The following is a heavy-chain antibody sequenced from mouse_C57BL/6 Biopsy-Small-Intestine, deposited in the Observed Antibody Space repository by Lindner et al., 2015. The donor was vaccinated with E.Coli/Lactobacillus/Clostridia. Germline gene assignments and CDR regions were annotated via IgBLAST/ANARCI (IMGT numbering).Heavy chain of an antibody. Sequence: SVKVSCKTSGYTFTNYYIHWVRQAPGQGLECLGIINPSGGSPTYAQKFKGRLTMTRDTSTSTVYMELSSLTSVDTAVYYCARPIAMATIGDFGYWGQGTLVTVS. CDR1: GYTFTNYY. CDR2: INPSGGSP. J-gene: IGHJ3*02. V-gene: IGHV1S61*01. CDR3: ARPIAMATIGDFGY. D-gene: IGHD2-3*01.